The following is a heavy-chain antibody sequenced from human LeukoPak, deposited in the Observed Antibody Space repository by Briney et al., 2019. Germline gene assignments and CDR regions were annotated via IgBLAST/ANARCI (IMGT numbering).Heavy chain of an antibody. J-gene: IGHJ2*01. CDR2: IIPIFGTA. CDR1: GGTFSSYA. CDR3: ARGRGGHWYFDL. V-gene: IGHV1-69*05. Sequence: SVKVSCKASGGTFSSYAISWVRQAPGQGLEWMGGIIPIFGTANYAQRFQGRVTITTDESTSTAYMELSSLRSEDTAVYYCARGRGGHWYFDLWGRGTLVTVSS.